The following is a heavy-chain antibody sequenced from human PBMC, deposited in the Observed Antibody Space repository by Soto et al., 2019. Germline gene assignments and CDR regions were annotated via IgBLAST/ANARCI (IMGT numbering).Heavy chain of an antibody. CDR1: GFTFSSYG. CDR3: ARDPFYGDYGTHYYYMDV. CDR2: IWYDGSNK. V-gene: IGHV3-33*01. J-gene: IGHJ6*03. Sequence: LRLSCAASGFTFSSYGMHWVRQAPGKGLEWVAVIWYDGSNKYYADSVKGRFTISRDNSKNTLYLQMNSLRAEDTAVYYCARDPFYGDYGTHYYYMDVWGKGTTVTVSS. D-gene: IGHD4-17*01.